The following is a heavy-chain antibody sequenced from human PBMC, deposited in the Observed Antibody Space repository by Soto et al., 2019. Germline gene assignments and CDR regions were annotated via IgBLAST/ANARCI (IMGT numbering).Heavy chain of an antibody. CDR2: IDWDDDK. V-gene: IGHV2-70*01. Sequence: QSGPTLVNPTQTLTLTCTFSGFSLSTSGMCVSWIRQPPGKALEWLALIDWDDDKYYSTSLKTRLTISKDTSKNQVVLTMTNMDPVDTATYYCARSPLLIDSSSSGLFWPAAAPEYYGIDVWGQGTTVTGSS. D-gene: IGHD6-6*01. CDR3: ARSPLLIDSSSSGLFWPAAAPEYYGIDV. CDR1: GFSLSTSGMC. J-gene: IGHJ6*02.